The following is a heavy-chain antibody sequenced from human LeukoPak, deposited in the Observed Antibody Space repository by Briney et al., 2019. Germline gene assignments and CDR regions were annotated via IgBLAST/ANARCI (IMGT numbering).Heavy chain of an antibody. Sequence: SETLSLTYTVSGGSISTYYWSWIRQPPGKGLEWIGYIYYTGSTNYNPSLKSRVTISVDTSKNQFSLKLSSVTAADTAFYYCARRITAADSFDIWGQGRMVTVSS. J-gene: IGHJ3*02. CDR1: GGSISTYY. CDR2: IYYTGST. CDR3: ARRITAADSFDI. V-gene: IGHV4-59*01. D-gene: IGHD6-13*01.